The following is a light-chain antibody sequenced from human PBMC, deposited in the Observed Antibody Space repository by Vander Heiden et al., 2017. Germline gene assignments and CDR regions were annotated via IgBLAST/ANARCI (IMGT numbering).Light chain of an antibody. V-gene: IGLV2-14*01. CDR3: SSYTSSSTYV. J-gene: IGLJ1*01. Sequence: QSALTQPASVSGSPGPSITSSCTGTSSDVGGYNYVSWYHQHPGKAPKLMIYDVSNRPAGVSNRFSGSKSGNTASLTISGLQAEDEADYYCSSYTSSSTYVFGTGTKVTVL. CDR2: DVS. CDR1: SSDVGGYNY.